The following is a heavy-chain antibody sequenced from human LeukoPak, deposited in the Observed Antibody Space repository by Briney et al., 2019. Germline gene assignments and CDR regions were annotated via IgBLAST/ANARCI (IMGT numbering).Heavy chain of an antibody. Sequence: GGSLRLSCAASGFTISSYWMNWVRQAPGKGLEWVANIKQDGSEKKYVDSVKGRFTISRDNAKNSLYLQMNSLRAEDTAVYYCARVGSTIFGVVTFFDYWGQGTLVTVSS. CDR1: GFTISSYW. V-gene: IGHV3-7*01. CDR2: IKQDGSEK. D-gene: IGHD3-3*01. CDR3: ARVGSTIFGVVTFFDY. J-gene: IGHJ4*02.